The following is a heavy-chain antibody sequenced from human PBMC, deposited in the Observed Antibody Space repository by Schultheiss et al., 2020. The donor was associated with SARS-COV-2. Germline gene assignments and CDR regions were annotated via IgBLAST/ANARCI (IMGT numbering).Heavy chain of an antibody. CDR2: ISDDESNK. Sequence: GGSLRLSCAASGFTFSSYAMHWVRQAPGKGVEWVAVISDDESNKYDSDSVKGRFTSSRENAKNSLYLQMNSLRAEDTAVYYCARDGGVRAWDYGLDVWGQGTTVTVSS. CDR3: ARDGGVRAWDYGLDV. CDR1: GFTFSSYA. J-gene: IGHJ6*02. V-gene: IGHV3-30*04. D-gene: IGHD3-3*01.